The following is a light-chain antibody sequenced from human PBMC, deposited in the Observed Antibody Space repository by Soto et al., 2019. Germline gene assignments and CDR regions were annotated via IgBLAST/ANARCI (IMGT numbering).Light chain of an antibody. J-gene: IGKJ2*01. CDR1: QRIGTY. CDR2: HAS. Sequence: DIQMTQSPSSLSASVGDGVTVSCRASQRIGTYLNWYQQRPGKAPTLLIYHASTLQPGVPSRFSGSGSGTDFTLSISGLQPEDFATSYCQHSLTTVYTFGQGTKLEIK. V-gene: IGKV1-39*01. CDR3: QHSLTTVYT.